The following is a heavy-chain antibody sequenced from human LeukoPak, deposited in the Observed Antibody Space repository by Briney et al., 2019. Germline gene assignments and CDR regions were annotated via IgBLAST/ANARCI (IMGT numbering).Heavy chain of an antibody. Sequence: ASVKVSCKASGFTFTSSAMQWVRQARGQRLEWIGWFVVGSGNTNYAQKFQERVTITRDMSTSTAYMELSSLRSEDTAVYYCAATVAATPLYYYYMDVWGKGTTVTVSS. CDR1: GFTFTSSA. V-gene: IGHV1-58*02. J-gene: IGHJ6*03. D-gene: IGHD2-15*01. CDR2: FVVGSGNT. CDR3: AATVAATPLYYYYMDV.